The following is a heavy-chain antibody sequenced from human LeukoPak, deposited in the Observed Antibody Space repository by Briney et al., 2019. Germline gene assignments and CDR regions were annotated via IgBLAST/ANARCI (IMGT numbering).Heavy chain of an antibody. CDR2: IYYSGST. D-gene: IGHD2-15*01. CDR1: GYSISSGYY. V-gene: IGHV4-30-4*08. CDR3: ARDSGCSGGSCYQRY. Sequence: KSSETLSLTCAVSGYSISSGYYWSWIRQPPGKGLEWIGYIYYSGSTYYNPSLKSRVTISVDTSKNQFSLKLSSVTAADTAVYYCARDSGCSGGSCYQRYWGQGTLVTVSS. J-gene: IGHJ4*02.